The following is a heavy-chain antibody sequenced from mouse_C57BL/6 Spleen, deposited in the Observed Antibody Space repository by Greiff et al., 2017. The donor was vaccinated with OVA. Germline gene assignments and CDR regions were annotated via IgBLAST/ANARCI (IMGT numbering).Heavy chain of an antibody. CDR1: GFTFSDYG. J-gene: IGHJ1*03. CDR2: ISSGSSTI. CDR3: ARPAQGYFDV. V-gene: IGHV5-17*01. Sequence: DVHLVESGGGLVKPGGSLKLSCAASGFTFSDYGMHWVRQAPEKGLEWVAYISSGSSTIYYADTVKGRFTISRDNAKNTLFLQMTSLRSEDTAMYYCARPAQGYFDVWGTGTTVTVSS.